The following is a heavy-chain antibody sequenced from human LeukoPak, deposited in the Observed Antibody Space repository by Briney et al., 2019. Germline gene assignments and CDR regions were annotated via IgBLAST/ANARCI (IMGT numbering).Heavy chain of an antibody. D-gene: IGHD5-12*01. V-gene: IGHV3-48*01. J-gene: IGHJ4*02. CDR3: AGGATIPY. CDR1: GFTFSSYS. Sequence: GGSLRLSXAASGFTFSSYSMNWVRQAPGKGLGWASYISSSSSTIYCADSVKGRFTISRDNAKNSLYLQMNSLRAEDTAVYYCAGGATIPYWGQGTLVTVSS. CDR2: ISSSSSTI.